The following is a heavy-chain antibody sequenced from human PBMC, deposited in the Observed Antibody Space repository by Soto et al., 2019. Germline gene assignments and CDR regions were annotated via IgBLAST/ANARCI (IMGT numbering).Heavy chain of an antibody. V-gene: IGHV4-61*01. D-gene: IGHD6-6*01. CDR3: AREFSNSPEAFDS. CDR2: IYYTGST. CDR1: GGSVNSETYY. Sequence: SETLSLTCTVSGGSVNSETYYWIWIRHPPGRGLEWIGYIYYTGSTNYNPSLKSRVTMSIDTSRNQFSLKLTSVTAADTAVYYCAREFSNSPEAFDSWGQGSLVTISS. J-gene: IGHJ4*02.